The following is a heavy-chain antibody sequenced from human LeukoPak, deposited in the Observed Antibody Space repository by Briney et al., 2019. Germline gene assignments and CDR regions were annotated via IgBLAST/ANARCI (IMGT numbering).Heavy chain of an antibody. D-gene: IGHD3-10*01. Sequence: ASVKVSCKASGHTFNTYGVIWVRQAPGKGFEWLGWISGQHGKTTYPQKFQDRVRMTTDTSTSTAYMELRSLTSDDTGVYFCARGGSGWFGALEFDYWSQGTLVTVSS. V-gene: IGHV1-18*01. CDR3: ARGGSGWFGALEFDY. J-gene: IGHJ4*02. CDR2: ISGQHGKT. CDR1: GHTFNTYG.